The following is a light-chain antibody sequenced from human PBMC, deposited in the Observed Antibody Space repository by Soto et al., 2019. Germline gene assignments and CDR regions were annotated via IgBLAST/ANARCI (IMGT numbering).Light chain of an antibody. V-gene: IGKV1-39*01. CDR1: QGVSAY. J-gene: IGKJ5*01. CDR2: AAA. Sequence: DVQMTQSPSSLSASMGDRVTITCRASQGVSAYLLWYQQRQGAAPKLLIYAAANLLSGVPSRFSGSGSGTNFTLTINGLQPEYFATYYCQQSYKTPHTFGQGTRLEIK. CDR3: QQSYKTPHT.